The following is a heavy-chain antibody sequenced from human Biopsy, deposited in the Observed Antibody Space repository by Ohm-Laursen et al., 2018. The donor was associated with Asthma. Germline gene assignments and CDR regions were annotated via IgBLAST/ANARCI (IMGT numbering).Heavy chain of an antibody. V-gene: IGHV1-3*01. CDR3: AREVGATRYDH. CDR2: LNPVNGNT. Sequence: GAPVKVSCKASGYTFTSNAIHWMRQAPGQSLEWMAWLNPVNGNTKYSQQFQGRVTITRDTSASTAHMELSSLTSEDTAVFYCAREVGATRYDHWGQGTLVTVSS. CDR1: GYTFTSNA. D-gene: IGHD1-26*01. J-gene: IGHJ5*02.